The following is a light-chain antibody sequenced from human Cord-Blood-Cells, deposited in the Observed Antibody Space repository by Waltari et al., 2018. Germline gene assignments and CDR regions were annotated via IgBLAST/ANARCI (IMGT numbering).Light chain of an antibody. CDR2: GAS. Sequence: EIVLTQSPGTLSLSPGERATLSCRASQSVSSSYLAWYQQNPGQAPRLLIYGASSSATGIPDRFSGSVSGTDFTRTISRLEPEDVAVYYCQQYGSSPRITFGQGTRLEIK. V-gene: IGKV3-20*01. CDR1: QSVSSSY. CDR3: QQYGSSPRIT. J-gene: IGKJ5*01.